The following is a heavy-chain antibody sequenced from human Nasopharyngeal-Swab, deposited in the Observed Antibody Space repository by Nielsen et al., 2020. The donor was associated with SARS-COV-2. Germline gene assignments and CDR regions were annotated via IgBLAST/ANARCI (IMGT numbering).Heavy chain of an antibody. Sequence: SVKVSCKASGGTFSSYAISWVRQAPGQGLEWMGRIIPIFGIANYAQKSQGRVTITADKSTSTAYMELSSLRPEDTAVYYCARGTMVRGVIISDPLYWGQGTLVTVSS. D-gene: IGHD3-10*01. CDR2: IIPIFGIA. CDR3: ARGTMVRGVIISDPLY. V-gene: IGHV1-69*04. CDR1: GGTFSSYA. J-gene: IGHJ4*02.